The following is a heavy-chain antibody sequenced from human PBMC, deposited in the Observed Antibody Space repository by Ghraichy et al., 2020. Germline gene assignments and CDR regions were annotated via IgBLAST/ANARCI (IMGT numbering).Heavy chain of an antibody. CDR3: ARHEGEGQQLVPFDY. V-gene: IGHV4-59*08. CDR2: IYYSGST. D-gene: IGHD6-13*01. CDR1: GGSISSYY. Sequence: SETLSLTCTVSGGSISSYYWSWIRQPPGKGLEWIGYIYYSGSTNYNPSLKSRVTISVDTSKNQFSLKLSSVTAADTAVYYCARHEGEGQQLVPFDYWGQGTLVTVSS. J-gene: IGHJ4*02.